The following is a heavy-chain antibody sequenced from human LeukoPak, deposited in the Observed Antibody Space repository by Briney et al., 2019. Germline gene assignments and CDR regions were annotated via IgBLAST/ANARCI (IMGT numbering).Heavy chain of an antibody. CDR1: GFTFDDYA. CDR3: AKDRCSNGIGCYYYYMDV. D-gene: IGHD2-8*01. Sequence: GRSLRLSCAASGFTFDDYAMHWVRQAPGKGLEWVSGISWNSGSIGYADSVKGRFTISRDNSKNTLYLQMNSLRAEDTAVYYCAKDRCSNGIGCYYYYMDVWGKGTTVTISS. CDR2: ISWNSGSI. V-gene: IGHV3-9*01. J-gene: IGHJ6*03.